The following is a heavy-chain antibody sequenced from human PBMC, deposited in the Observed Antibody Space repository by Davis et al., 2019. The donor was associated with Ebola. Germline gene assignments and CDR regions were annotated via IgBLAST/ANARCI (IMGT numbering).Heavy chain of an antibody. Sequence: SVKVSCKASGDTFNSYEVSWLRQAPGQGLEWMGGIIPMFRSPKYAQKFQGRVTITADESTSTAYMELSSLRSEDTAVYYCARDDGYSSGWLVGDYWGQGTLVTVSP. J-gene: IGHJ4*02. CDR2: IIPMFRSP. D-gene: IGHD6-19*01. V-gene: IGHV1-69*13. CDR1: GDTFNSYE. CDR3: ARDDGYSSGWLVGDY.